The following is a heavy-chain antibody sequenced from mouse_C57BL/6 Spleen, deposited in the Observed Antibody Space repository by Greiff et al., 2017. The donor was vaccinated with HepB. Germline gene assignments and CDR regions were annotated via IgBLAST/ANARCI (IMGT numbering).Heavy chain of an antibody. CDR1: GFTFSDYY. D-gene: IGHD1-1*01. V-gene: IGHV5-16*01. J-gene: IGHJ3*01. Sequence: EVHLVESEGGLVQPGSSMKLSCTASGFTFSDYYMAWVRQVPEKGLEWVANINYDGSSTYYLDSLKSRFIISRDNAKNILYLQMSSLKSEDTATYYCARVGYYGSSSWFAYWGQGTLVTVSA. CDR2: INYDGSST. CDR3: ARVGYYGSSSWFAY.